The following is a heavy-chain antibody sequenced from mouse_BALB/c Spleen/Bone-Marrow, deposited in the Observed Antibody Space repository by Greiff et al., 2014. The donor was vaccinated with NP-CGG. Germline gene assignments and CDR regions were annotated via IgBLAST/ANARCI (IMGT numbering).Heavy chain of an antibody. J-gene: IGHJ3*01. V-gene: IGHV14-3*02. D-gene: IGHD1-1*01. CDR2: IDPANGNT. CDR1: GFNIKDTY. CDR3: ASYYYGSNRFAY. Sequence: VQLQQSGAELAKPGASVKLSCTASGFNIKDTYMHWVKQRPEQGLEWIGRIDPANGNTKYDPKFQGKATITADTSSNTAYLQLSSLTSEDTAVYYCASYYYGSNRFAYWGQGTLVTVSA.